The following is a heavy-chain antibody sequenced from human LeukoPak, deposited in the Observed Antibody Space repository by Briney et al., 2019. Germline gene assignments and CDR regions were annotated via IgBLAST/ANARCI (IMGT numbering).Heavy chain of an antibody. D-gene: IGHD3-10*01. Sequence: GRSLRLSCAASGFTFSSYGMHWVRQAPGKGLEWVAVISYDGSNKYYADSMKGRFTISRDNSKNTLYLQMNSLRAEDTAVYYCATHRDGSGSYGFDFDYWGQGTLVTVSS. J-gene: IGHJ4*02. CDR2: ISYDGSNK. CDR1: GFTFSSYG. CDR3: ATHRDGSGSYGFDFDY. V-gene: IGHV3-30*03.